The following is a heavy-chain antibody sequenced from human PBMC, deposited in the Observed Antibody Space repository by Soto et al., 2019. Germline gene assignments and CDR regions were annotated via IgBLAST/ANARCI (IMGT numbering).Heavy chain of an antibody. Sequence: SQTLSLTGTASGGSSSSRSYYWGWIRQPPGKGRQWIGSIYYSGSTYYNPSLKSRVTISVDTSKNQFSLKLSSVTAADTAVYYCARRVDSSGYSPFDYWGQGTLVTVSS. CDR1: GGSSSSRSYY. CDR2: IYYSGST. D-gene: IGHD3-22*01. CDR3: ARRVDSSGYSPFDY. J-gene: IGHJ4*02. V-gene: IGHV4-39*01.